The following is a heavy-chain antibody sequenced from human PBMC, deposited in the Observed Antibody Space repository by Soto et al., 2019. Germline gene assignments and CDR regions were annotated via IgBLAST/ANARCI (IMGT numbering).Heavy chain of an antibody. CDR2: IKPDGSED. CDR1: GFSFSNYW. V-gene: IGHV3-7*03. J-gene: IGHJ4*02. CDR3: AKDGGSDSYYFDY. Sequence: PVGSLRLSCAASGFSFSNYWMTWVRQAPGKGLEWVANIKPDGSEDFYVASVKGRFTISRDNAKNSLYLQMNRLRAEDTAVYFCAKDGGSDSYYFDYWGQGALVTVSS. D-gene: IGHD2-21*02.